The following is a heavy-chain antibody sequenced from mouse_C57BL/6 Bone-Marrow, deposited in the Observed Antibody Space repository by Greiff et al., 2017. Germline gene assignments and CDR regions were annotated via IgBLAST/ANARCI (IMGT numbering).Heavy chain of an antibody. Sequence: VMLVESGPGLVQPSQSLSITCTVSGFSLTSYGVHWVRQSPGKGLEWLGVIWRGGSTDYNAAFMSRLSITKDNSKSQVFFKMNSLQADDTAIYYCAKRPYYYGSNFDYWGQGTTLTVSS. J-gene: IGHJ2*01. V-gene: IGHV2-5*01. D-gene: IGHD1-1*01. CDR3: AKRPYYYGSNFDY. CDR1: GFSLTSYG. CDR2: IWRGGST.